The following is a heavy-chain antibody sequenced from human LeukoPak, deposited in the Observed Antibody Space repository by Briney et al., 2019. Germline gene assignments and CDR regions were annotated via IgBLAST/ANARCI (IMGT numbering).Heavy chain of an antibody. Sequence: PSETLSLTCTVSGGSISSSSYYWSWIRQPPGKGLEWIGYIYYSGSTNYNPSLKSRVTISVDTSKNQFSLKLSSVTAADTAVYYCARGDTYYYDSSGYYYNWFDPWGQGTLVTVSS. V-gene: IGHV4-61*01. J-gene: IGHJ5*02. D-gene: IGHD3-22*01. CDR3: ARGDTYYYDSSGYYYNWFDP. CDR1: GGSISSSSYY. CDR2: IYYSGST.